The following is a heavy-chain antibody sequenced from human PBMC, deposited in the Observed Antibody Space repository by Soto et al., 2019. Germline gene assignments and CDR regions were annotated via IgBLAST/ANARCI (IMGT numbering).Heavy chain of an antibody. CDR1: GYSVSTKRNA. J-gene: IGHJ4*02. V-gene: IGHV6-1*01. D-gene: IGHD3-22*01. CDR2: TYYRSKWYN. CDR3: AREATDSGSFDN. Sequence: QTLSLTCAISGYSVSTKRNAWNLIRESPSRGLEWLGRTYYRSKWYNDYAVSVKSRIIINGDTSKNQFSLQLTSVTPGDTAIYYCAREATDSGSFDNWGQGTLVTVSS.